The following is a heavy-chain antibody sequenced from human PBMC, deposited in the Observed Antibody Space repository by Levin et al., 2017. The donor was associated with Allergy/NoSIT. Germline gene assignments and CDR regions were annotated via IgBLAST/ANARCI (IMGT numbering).Heavy chain of an antibody. J-gene: IGHJ3*02. CDR3: ARDVGRDAPDAFDI. CDR2: IYHSGST. V-gene: IGHV4-30-2*01. CDR1: GGSISSRDYS. Sequence: SETLSLTCGVSGGSISSRDYSWSWIRQPPGKGLEWIGYIYHSGSTYYNPSLKSRVTISVDKSKNQFSLKLSSVTAADTAVYYCARDVGRDAPDAFDIWGQGTMVTVSS. D-gene: IGHD5-24*01.